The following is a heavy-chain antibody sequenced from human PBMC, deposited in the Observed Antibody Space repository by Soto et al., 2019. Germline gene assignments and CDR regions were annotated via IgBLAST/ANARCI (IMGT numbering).Heavy chain of an antibody. V-gene: IGHV1-3*01. CDR2: INAGNGNT. D-gene: IGHD2-21*02. J-gene: IGHJ4*02. CDR3: ARSIVVVTALDY. Sequence: GASLKVSCKASRYTFTAYAMHWVRQAPGQRLEWMGWINAGNGNTKYSQKFQGRVTITRDTSASTAYMELSSLRSEDTAVYYCARSIVVVTALDYWGQGTLVTVSS. CDR1: RYTFTAYA.